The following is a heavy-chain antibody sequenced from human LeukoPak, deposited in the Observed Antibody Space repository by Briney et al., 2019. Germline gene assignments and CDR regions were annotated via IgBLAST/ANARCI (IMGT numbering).Heavy chain of an antibody. J-gene: IGHJ4*02. CDR2: INSHGSST. V-gene: IGHV3-74*01. D-gene: IGHD5-12*01. CDR1: GFNFSSYW. CDR3: ARERYAANFDY. Sequence: GGSLRLSCAASGFNFSSYWLHRVRHVPGKGLVWVSGINSHGSSTSYADSVKGRFTISRDNAKNTLHLQMNSLRAEHTAVYYCARERYAANFDYWGQGTLVTVSS.